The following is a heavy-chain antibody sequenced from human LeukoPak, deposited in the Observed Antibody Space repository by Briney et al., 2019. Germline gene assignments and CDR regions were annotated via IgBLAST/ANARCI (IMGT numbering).Heavy chain of an antibody. CDR3: AELGITMIGGV. J-gene: IGHJ6*04. CDR2: INWNGGST. V-gene: IGHV3-20*04. Sequence: GGSLRLSCAASGFTFSSYNMNWVRQAPGKGLEWVSDINWNGGSTGYADSVKGRFTISRDNAKNSLYLQMNSLRAEDTAVYYCAELGITMIGGVWGKGTTVTISS. CDR1: GFTFSSYN. D-gene: IGHD3-10*02.